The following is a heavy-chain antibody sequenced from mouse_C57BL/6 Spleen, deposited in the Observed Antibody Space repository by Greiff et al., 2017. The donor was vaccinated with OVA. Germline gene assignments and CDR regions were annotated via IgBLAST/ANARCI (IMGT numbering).Heavy chain of an antibody. CDR2: IYPSDSET. CDR3: ARWKPPYYFDY. J-gene: IGHJ2*01. Sequence: QVQLQQPGAELVRPGSSVKLSCKASGYTFTSYWMDWVKQRPGQGLEWIGNIYPSDSETHYNQKFKDKATLTVDKSSSTAYMQLSSLTSEDSAVYYCARWKPPYYFDYWGQGTTLTVSS. CDR1: GYTFTSYW. V-gene: IGHV1-61*01.